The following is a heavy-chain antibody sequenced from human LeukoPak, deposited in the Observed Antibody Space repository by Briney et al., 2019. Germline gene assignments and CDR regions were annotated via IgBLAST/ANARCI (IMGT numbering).Heavy chain of an antibody. CDR3: ARGAQLTDY. Sequence: GGSLRLSCAASGFTFSTYGMHWVRQAPGKGLEYVSGIGPDGGTTYYAKSVKGRFTISRDNSKSMVYLQMGSLTGDDMAVYYCARGAQLTDYWGQGTLVTVSS. D-gene: IGHD6-13*01. CDR2: IGPDGGTT. CDR1: GFTFSTYG. J-gene: IGHJ4*02. V-gene: IGHV3-64*01.